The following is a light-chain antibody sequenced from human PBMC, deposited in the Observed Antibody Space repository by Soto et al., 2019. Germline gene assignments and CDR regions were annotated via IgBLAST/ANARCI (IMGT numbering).Light chain of an antibody. V-gene: IGLV2-14*01. Sequence: QSALTQPASVSGSAGQSITISCSGTMRDVGAYNLVSWYQQHPGTAPKLIIYEVRNRPSGISSRFSGSRSGNTASLTISGLQSGDEGDYYCSAYKARSTLVFGGGTKLNVL. CDR3: SAYKARSTLV. J-gene: IGLJ3*02. CDR1: MRDVGAYNL. CDR2: EVR.